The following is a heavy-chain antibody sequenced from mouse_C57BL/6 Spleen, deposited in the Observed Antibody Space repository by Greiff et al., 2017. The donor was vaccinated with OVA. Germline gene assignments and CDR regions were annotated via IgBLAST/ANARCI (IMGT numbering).Heavy chain of an antibody. CDR1: GYSITSGYY. Sequence: EVQRVESGPGLVKPSQSLSLTCSVTGYSITSGYYWNWIRQFPGNKLEWMGYISYDGSNNYNPSLKNRISITRDTSKNQFFLKLNSLTTEDTATYYCASPYYSNYYAMDYWGQGTSVTVSS. D-gene: IGHD2-5*01. J-gene: IGHJ4*01. V-gene: IGHV3-6*01. CDR3: ASPYYSNYYAMDY. CDR2: ISYDGSN.